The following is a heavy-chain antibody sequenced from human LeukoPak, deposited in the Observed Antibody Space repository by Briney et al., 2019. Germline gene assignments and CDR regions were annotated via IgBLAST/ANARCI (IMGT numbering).Heavy chain of an antibody. Sequence: GGSLRLSCATSGFIFRDYWMTWVRQAPGKGLEWVGRIRSKTAGGTTDYAAPVKGRFIISRDDSKNTLYLQMNSLITEDTAVYYCTLENWTPYYWGQGTLVTVSS. D-gene: IGHD1-1*01. CDR2: IRSKTAGGTT. CDR1: GFIFRDYW. J-gene: IGHJ4*02. V-gene: IGHV3-15*01. CDR3: TLENWTPYY.